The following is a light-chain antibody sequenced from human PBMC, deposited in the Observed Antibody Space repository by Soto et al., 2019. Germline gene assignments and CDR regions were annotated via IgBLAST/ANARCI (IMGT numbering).Light chain of an antibody. J-gene: IGKJ2*01. CDR2: GAS. Sequence: EIVMTHSPATLSVSPGERATLSCRASQSVSNNLAWYQQKPGQAPRLLIYGASTRATAIPARFSGRGSGTEFTLTISSLQSEDFAVYFCQQHDNWPYTFGQGTKLEIK. V-gene: IGKV3-15*01. CDR1: QSVSNN. CDR3: QQHDNWPYT.